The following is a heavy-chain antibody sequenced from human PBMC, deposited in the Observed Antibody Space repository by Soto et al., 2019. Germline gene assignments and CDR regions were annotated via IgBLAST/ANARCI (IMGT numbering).Heavy chain of an antibody. J-gene: IGHJ3*01. CDR3: ARSMVRGGSGAFDV. D-gene: IGHD3-10*01. V-gene: IGHV5-51*01. CDR2: IYPADSDI. Sequence: PGESLKISCKGSGYIFTSYWVGWVRQMPGKGLEWMGIIYPADSDIRYSPSFQGQVTISADKSISTAYLQWNSLKASDTAMYYCARSMVRGGSGAFDVWGQGTMVTVSS. CDR1: GYIFTSYW.